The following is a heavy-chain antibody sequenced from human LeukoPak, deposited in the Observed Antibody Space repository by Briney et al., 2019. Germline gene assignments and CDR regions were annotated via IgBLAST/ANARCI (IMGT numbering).Heavy chain of an antibody. Sequence: GASVKVSCKASGGTFSSYAISWVRQAPGQGLEWMGRIIPILRIANYAQKFQGRVTITADKSTSTAYLELSSLRSEDTAVYYCASYSVGGSYIPDCWGQGTLITDSS. J-gene: IGHJ4*02. CDR1: GGTFSSYA. D-gene: IGHD1-26*01. V-gene: IGHV1-69*04. CDR3: ASYSVGGSYIPDC. CDR2: IIPILRIA.